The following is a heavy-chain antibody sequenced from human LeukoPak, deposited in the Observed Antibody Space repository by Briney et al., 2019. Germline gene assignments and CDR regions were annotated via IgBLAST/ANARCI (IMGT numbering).Heavy chain of an antibody. Sequence: PGGSLRLSCAASGFTFSSYSMNWVRQAPGKGLEWVSYISSSSSTIYYADSVKGRFTISRDNAKNSLYLQMNSLRAEDTAVYYCARDKDYYGSGSYYYYMDVWGKGTTVTVSS. CDR1: GFTFSSYS. CDR3: ARDKDYYGSGSYYYYMDV. V-gene: IGHV3-48*01. D-gene: IGHD3-10*01. J-gene: IGHJ6*03. CDR2: ISSSSSTI.